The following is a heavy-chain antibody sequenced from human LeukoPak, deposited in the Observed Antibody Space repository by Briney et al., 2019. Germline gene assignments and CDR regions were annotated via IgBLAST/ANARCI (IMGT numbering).Heavy chain of an antibody. CDR2: ISGSGGST. CDR3: AKTSNDAFDI. J-gene: IGHJ3*02. CDR1: GFTFSTYA. Sequence: QPGGSLRLSCAASGFTFSTYAMSWVRQAPGKGLEWVSAISGSGGSTNYADSVKGRVTVSRDNSKSTLYLQMNSLRAEDTAVYYCAKTSNDAFDIWGQGTMVTVSS. V-gene: IGHV3-23*01.